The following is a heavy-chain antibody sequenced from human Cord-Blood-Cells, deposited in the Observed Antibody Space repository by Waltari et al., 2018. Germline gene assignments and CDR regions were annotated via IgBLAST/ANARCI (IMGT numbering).Heavy chain of an antibody. V-gene: IGHV4-34*01. J-gene: IGHJ4*02. CDR1: GGSFSGYY. Sequence: QVQLQQWGAGLLKPSETLSLTCAVYGGSFSGYYWSWIRQPPGKGLEWIGEINHSESTNYNPSLKSRVTISVDTSKNQFSLKLSSVTAADTAAYYCARLAEYSSGWYKDYWGQGTLVTVSS. CDR2: INHSEST. D-gene: IGHD6-19*01. CDR3: ARLAEYSSGWYKDY.